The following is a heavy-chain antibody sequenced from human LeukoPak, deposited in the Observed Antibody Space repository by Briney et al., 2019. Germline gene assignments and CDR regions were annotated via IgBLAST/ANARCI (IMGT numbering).Heavy chain of an antibody. CDR2: IYSDNT. CDR1: GFTVSSNS. V-gene: IGHV3-53*01. Sequence: GGSLRLSCTVSGFTVSSNSMSWVRQAPGKGLEWVSFIYSDNTHYSDSVKGRFTISRDNSKNTLYLQMNSLRAEDTAVYYCARDLKGNSGAAFDIWGQGTMVTVSS. D-gene: IGHD2-15*01. CDR3: ARDLKGNSGAAFDI. J-gene: IGHJ3*02.